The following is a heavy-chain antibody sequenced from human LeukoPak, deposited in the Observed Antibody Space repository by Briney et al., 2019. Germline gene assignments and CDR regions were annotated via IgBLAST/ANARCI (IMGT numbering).Heavy chain of an antibody. CDR3: AREVEGATVTTRCFDY. D-gene: IGHD4-17*01. Sequence: ASVKVSCKASGYTFTDYYMHWVRQAPGQGLEWVGWINPNSGGTNYAQKFQGRVTMTRDTSITTAYMELTRLRSDDTAVYYCAREVEGATVTTRCFDYWGQGTLVTVSS. J-gene: IGHJ4*02. CDR1: GYTFTDYY. CDR2: INPNSGGT. V-gene: IGHV1-2*02.